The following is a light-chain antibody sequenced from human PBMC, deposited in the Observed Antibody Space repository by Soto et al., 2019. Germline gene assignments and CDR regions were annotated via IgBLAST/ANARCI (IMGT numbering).Light chain of an antibody. J-gene: IGKJ5*01. CDR2: AAS. CDR1: QGISSY. CDR3: QQLNSYTIT. V-gene: IGKV1-9*01. Sequence: IQWTQSPSSMSESVGDRVTITCRASQGISSYLAWYQKKPGKDPKLLIYAASTLQSGVPSRFSGSGSGTDFTLTISSLQTEDFATYYCQQLNSYTITFGQGTRLEIK.